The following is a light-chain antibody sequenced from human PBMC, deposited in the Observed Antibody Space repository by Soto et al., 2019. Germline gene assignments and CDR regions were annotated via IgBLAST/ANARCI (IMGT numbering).Light chain of an antibody. V-gene: IGKV3-11*01. Sequence: EIVLTQSPATLSLSPGEIATLSCRASLSVGNNLAWYQQKPGQAPRLLIYDASNRATGIPARFSGSGSGTDFTLTISSLEPEDLAVYYCQQHTIWRYAFGQGTKLEIK. CDR2: DAS. J-gene: IGKJ2*01. CDR1: LSVGNN. CDR3: QQHTIWRYA.